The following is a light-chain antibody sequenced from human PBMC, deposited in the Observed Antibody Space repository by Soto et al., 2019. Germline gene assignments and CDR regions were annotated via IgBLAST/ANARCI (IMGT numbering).Light chain of an antibody. J-gene: IGKJ3*01. V-gene: IGKV3-11*01. Sequence: IVLTQSPATLSLLPGERATLSCRASQSVSRYLAWYQQKPGQAPRLLIYDASNRATGIPARFSGSGSGTDFTLTISSLEPEDFAVYYCQQRSNWPRTFGPGTKVDIK. CDR3: QQRSNWPRT. CDR2: DAS. CDR1: QSVSRY.